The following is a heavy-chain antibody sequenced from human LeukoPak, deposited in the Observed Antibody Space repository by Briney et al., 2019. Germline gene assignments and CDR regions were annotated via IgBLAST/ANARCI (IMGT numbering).Heavy chain of an antibody. Sequence: SETLSLTCTVSGGSVSNYYWSWIRQSPGKGLEWIGSIYYSGSTYYNPSLKSRVTISVDTSKNQFSLKLSSVTAADTAVYYCARFGVGAKRYAFDIWGQGTMVTVSS. J-gene: IGHJ3*02. CDR3: ARFGVGAKRYAFDI. V-gene: IGHV4-59*02. CDR2: IYYSGST. CDR1: GGSVSNYY. D-gene: IGHD1-26*01.